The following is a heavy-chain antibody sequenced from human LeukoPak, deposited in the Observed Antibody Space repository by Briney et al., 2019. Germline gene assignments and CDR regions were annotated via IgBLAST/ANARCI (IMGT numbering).Heavy chain of an antibody. V-gene: IGHV3-11*01. Sequence: GGSLRLSCAASGFTFSDYYMSWIRQAPGKGLEWVSYATSSGNTIDYADSVKGRFIISRDNAKNSLYLQMNSLTAEDTAVYYCARARRGGPFDYWGQGTLVTVSA. CDR2: ATSSGNTI. D-gene: IGHD3-16*01. J-gene: IGHJ4*02. CDR1: GFTFSDYY. CDR3: ARARRGGPFDY.